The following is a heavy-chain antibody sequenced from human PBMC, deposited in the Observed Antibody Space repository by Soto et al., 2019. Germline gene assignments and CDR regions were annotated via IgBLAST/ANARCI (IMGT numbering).Heavy chain of an antibody. CDR3: ARGLILWFGELSRRGGYYYYMDV. CDR1: GGSFSGYQ. D-gene: IGHD3-10*01. V-gene: IGHV4-34*02. J-gene: IGHJ6*03. Sequence: QVQLQQWGAGLLKPSETLSLTCAVYGGSFSGYQWTWIRQTPGKGLEWLGEINDSGNINYNPSLKSRVTILVDTGKKQISLRLSSVTAADTAVYYCARGLILWFGELSRRGGYYYYMDVWGKGTSVTVSS. CDR2: INDSGNI.